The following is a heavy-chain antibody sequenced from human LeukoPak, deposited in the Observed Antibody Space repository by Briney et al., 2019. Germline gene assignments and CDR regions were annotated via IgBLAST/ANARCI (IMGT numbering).Heavy chain of an antibody. CDR2: ISGSGGST. V-gene: IGHV3-23*01. CDR3: AKDTAVAGFPGDDY. CDR1: GFTFSDYY. J-gene: IGHJ4*02. Sequence: PGGSLRLSCAASGFTFSDYYMSWVRQAPGKGLEWVSAISGSGGSTYYADSVKGRFTISRDNSKNTLYLQMNSLRAEDTAVYYCAKDTAVAGFPGDDYWGQGTLVTVSS. D-gene: IGHD6-19*01.